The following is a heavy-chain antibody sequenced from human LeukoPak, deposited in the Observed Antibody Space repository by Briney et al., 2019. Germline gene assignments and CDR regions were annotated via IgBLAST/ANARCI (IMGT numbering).Heavy chain of an antibody. CDR3: AKDWGYSSSSGRYYYYYYYMDV. J-gene: IGHJ6*03. CDR2: IRYDGSNK. CDR1: GFTFSSYG. V-gene: IGHV3-30*02. D-gene: IGHD6-6*01. Sequence: PGGSLRLPCAASGFTFSSYGMHWVRQAPGKGLEWVAFIRYDGSNKYYADSVKGRFTISRDNSKNTLYLQMNSLRAEDTAVYYCAKDWGYSSSSGRYYYYYYYMDVWGKGTTVTVSS.